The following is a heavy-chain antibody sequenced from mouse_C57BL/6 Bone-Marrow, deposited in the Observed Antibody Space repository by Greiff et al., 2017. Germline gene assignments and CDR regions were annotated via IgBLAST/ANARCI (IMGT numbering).Heavy chain of an antibody. J-gene: IGHJ2*01. Sequence: EVKLMESGPGLVQPSQSLSLTCPVTGYSITSGYYWNWIRQFPGNKLEWMGYISYDGSNNYNPSLKNRISITRDTSKNQFFLKLNTVTTEDTATYYCARLPTTVVAYWGQGTTLTVSS. CDR3: ARLPTTVVAY. V-gene: IGHV3-6*01. CDR2: ISYDGSN. CDR1: GYSITSGYY. D-gene: IGHD1-1*01.